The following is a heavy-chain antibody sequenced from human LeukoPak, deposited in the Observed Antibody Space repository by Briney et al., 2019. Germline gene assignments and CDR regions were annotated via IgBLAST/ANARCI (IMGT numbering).Heavy chain of an antibody. CDR1: GGSFSGYY. CDR3: ARASSIRRMIVVVKDAFDI. V-gene: IGHV4-34*01. Sequence: PSETLSLTCAVYGGSFSGYYWSWIRQPPGKGLEWIGEINHSGSTNYNPSLKSGVTISVDTSKNQFSLKLSSVTAADTAVYYCARASSIRRMIVVVKDAFDIWGQGTMVTVSS. D-gene: IGHD3-22*01. J-gene: IGHJ3*02. CDR2: INHSGST.